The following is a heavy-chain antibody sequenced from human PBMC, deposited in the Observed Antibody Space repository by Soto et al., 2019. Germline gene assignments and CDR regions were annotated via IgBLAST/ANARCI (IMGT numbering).Heavy chain of an antibody. CDR2: IYYSGST. Sequence: QMQLQESGPGLVKPSETLSLTCTVSGGSISRNSYYWGWIRQPPGKGLEWIGSIYYSGSTYYNPSLKRRATISVDTSKNQFSLKLSSVTAADTAVYYCARHDWNGVDSWGQGTLVTVSS. CDR1: GGSISRNSYY. CDR3: ARHDWNGVDS. V-gene: IGHV4-39*01. D-gene: IGHD1-1*01. J-gene: IGHJ4*02.